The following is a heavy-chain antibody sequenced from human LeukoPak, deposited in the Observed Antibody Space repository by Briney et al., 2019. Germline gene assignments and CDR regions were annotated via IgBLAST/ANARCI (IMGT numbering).Heavy chain of an antibody. CDR1: GGSFSGYY. Sequence: SETLSLTCAVYGGSFSGYYWSWICQPPGKGLEWIGEINHSGSTNYNPSLKSRVTISVDTSKNQFSLKLSSVTAADTAVYYCVRGRNYYGMDVWGQGTTVTVSS. CDR2: INHSGST. CDR3: VRGRNYYGMDV. V-gene: IGHV4-34*01. J-gene: IGHJ6*02.